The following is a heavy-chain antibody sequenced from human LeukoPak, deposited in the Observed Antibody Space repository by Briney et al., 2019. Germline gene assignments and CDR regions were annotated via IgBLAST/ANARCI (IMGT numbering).Heavy chain of an antibody. D-gene: IGHD5-18*01. V-gene: IGHV3-23*01. J-gene: IGHJ4*02. CDR3: AKDSTAMVTPYYFDY. CDR2: ISGSGGST. Sequence: PGGSLRLSCAASGFTFSSYAMSWVRQAPGKGLEWVSAISGSGGSTYYADSVKGRFTISRDNSKNTLCLQMNSLRAEDTAVYYCAKDSTAMVTPYYFDYWGQGTLVTVSS. CDR1: GFTFSSYA.